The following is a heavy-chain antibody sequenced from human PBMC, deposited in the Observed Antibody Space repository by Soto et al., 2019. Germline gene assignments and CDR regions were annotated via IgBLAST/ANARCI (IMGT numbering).Heavy chain of an antibody. CDR2: IYYSGST. Sequence: PSETLSLTCAVSGVSITSNLWSLVRQPPGKGLEWIGYIYYSGSTYYNPSLKSRVTISVDTSKNQFSLKLSSVTAADTAVYYCARDLAFREGYYYYYGMDVWGQGTTVTVSS. CDR1: GVSITSNL. D-gene: IGHD3-10*01. V-gene: IGHV4-30-4*01. J-gene: IGHJ6*02. CDR3: ARDLAFREGYYYYYGMDV.